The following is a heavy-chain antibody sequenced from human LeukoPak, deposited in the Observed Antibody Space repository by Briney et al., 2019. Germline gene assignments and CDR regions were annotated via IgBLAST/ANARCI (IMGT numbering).Heavy chain of an antibody. CDR3: VKQSAVGTGYFFDY. D-gene: IGHD6-13*01. CDR1: GFIFSNYG. CDR2: ISYDGSNK. J-gene: IGHJ4*02. Sequence: GGSLRLSCAASGFIFSNYGMHWVRQAPGKGLEWVAVISYDGSNKYYADSVKGRFPISRDNSKNTLYLQMNSLRAEDTAVYYCVKQSAVGTGYFFDYWGQGTLVTVSS. V-gene: IGHV3-30*18.